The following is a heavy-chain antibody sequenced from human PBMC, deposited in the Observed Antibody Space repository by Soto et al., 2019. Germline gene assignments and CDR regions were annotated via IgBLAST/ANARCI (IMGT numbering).Heavy chain of an antibody. V-gene: IGHV3-48*02. CDR1: GFTLSRYS. D-gene: IGHD3-16*02. Sequence: GGSLRLSCAACGFTLSRYSMNWVRQAPGKELEWVSYISSSSSTIYYADSVKGRFTISRDNAKNSLYLQMNSLRDEDTAVYYCARDYVWGSYRYTFAVDYWGQGTRVIVSS. CDR3: ARDYVWGSYRYTFAVDY. J-gene: IGHJ4*02. CDR2: ISSSSSTI.